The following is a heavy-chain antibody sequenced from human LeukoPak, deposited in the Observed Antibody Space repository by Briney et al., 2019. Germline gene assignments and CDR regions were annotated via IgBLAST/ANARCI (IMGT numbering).Heavy chain of an antibody. D-gene: IGHD3-10*01. Sequence: GRSLRLSCAASGFTFSSYGMHWVRQAPGKGLEWVAVIWYDGSNKYYADSVRGRFTISRDNSKNTLYLQMNSLRAEDTAVCYCARDNERLGELSLDYWGQGTLVTVSS. CDR2: IWYDGSNK. CDR3: ARDNERLGELSLDY. J-gene: IGHJ4*02. CDR1: GFTFSSYG. V-gene: IGHV3-33*01.